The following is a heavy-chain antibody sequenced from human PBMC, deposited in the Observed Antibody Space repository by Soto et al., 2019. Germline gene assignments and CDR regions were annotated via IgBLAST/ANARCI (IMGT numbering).Heavy chain of an antibody. CDR3: AGTTSHQWYYMDV. J-gene: IGHJ6*03. CDR1: GDSVSSNSAA. D-gene: IGHD1-7*01. V-gene: IGHV6-1*01. Sequence: PSPTVSLSCAISGDSVSSNSAARNRIRLSPSRGLEWLARTYYRSRWYNDYAVSVRSRITVNPDTSKNQFSLQLTSVTPEDTAVYYCAGTTSHQWYYMDVWGKGTTVTVSS. CDR2: TYYRSRWYN.